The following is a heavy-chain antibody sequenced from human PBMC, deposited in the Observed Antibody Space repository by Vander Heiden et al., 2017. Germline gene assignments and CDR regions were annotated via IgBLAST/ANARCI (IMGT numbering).Heavy chain of an antibody. J-gene: IGHJ3*02. CDR3: ARTSPYSSSWHGGAFDI. D-gene: IGHD6-13*01. Sequence: QLQLQESGPGLVKPSETLSLTCTVSGGSISSSSYYWGWIRQPPGKGLEWIGSIYYSGSTCYNPSLKSRVTISVDTSKNQFSLKLSSVTAADTAVYYCARTSPYSSSWHGGAFDIWGQGTMVTVSS. CDR2: IYYSGST. CDR1: GGSISSSSYY. V-gene: IGHV4-39*01.